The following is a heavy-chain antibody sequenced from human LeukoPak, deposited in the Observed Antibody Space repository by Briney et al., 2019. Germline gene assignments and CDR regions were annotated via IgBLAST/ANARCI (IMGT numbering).Heavy chain of an antibody. V-gene: IGHV3-33*01. D-gene: IGHD6-19*01. CDR2: IWFDGSNK. CDR3: ARSRSASTSGWYDYFDY. Sequence: QPGRSLRLSCAASGFTFSSYGMHWVRQAPGKGLEWVAVIWFDGSNKYYADSVKGRFTISRDNSKNTLSLQMNSLRGEDTAVYHCARSRSASTSGWYDYFDYWGRGTLVTVSS. CDR1: GFTFSSYG. J-gene: IGHJ4*02.